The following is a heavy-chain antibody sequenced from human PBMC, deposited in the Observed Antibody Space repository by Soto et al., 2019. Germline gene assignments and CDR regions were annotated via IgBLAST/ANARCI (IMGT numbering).Heavy chain of an antibody. D-gene: IGHD6-6*01. CDR3: ARTDSSASGGRYYDNYNGMDV. Sequence: QVQVVQSGAEVKKPGSSVKVSCTASGDTFYTYAISWVRQAPGRGLEWMGGLLPLFGTANYAHKFQGRVTITADESESTANMELSSVRSEDTAVYYWARTDSSASGGRYYDNYNGMDVRGQGPTGTVSS. CDR2: LLPLFGTA. V-gene: IGHV1-69*01. CDR1: GDTFYTYA. J-gene: IGHJ6*02.